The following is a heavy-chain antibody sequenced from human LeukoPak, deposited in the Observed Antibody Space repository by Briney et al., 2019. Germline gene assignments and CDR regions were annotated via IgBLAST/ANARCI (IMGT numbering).Heavy chain of an antibody. CDR3: ARDPYSGAYYEGYYYYYMDV. D-gene: IGHD1-26*01. Sequence: GGSLRLSCAAPGFTFSNYNMNWVRQAPGKGLEWISSITSSSSYKFYADSVKGRFTISRDNAKNSLYLQMNSLRAEDTAVYYCARDPYSGAYYEGYYYYYMDVWGKGTTVTISS. CDR1: GFTFSNYN. CDR2: ITSSSSYK. V-gene: IGHV3-21*01. J-gene: IGHJ6*03.